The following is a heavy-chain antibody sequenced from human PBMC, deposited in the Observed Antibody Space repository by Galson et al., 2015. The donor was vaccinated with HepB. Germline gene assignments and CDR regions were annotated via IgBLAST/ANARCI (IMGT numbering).Heavy chain of an antibody. V-gene: IGHV3-74*01. CDR2: INSDGSST. CDR1: GFTFSSYW. CDR3: ARGVFNYDFWSGYYNYYGMDV. D-gene: IGHD3-3*01. Sequence: SLRLSCAASGFTFSSYWMHWVRQAPGKGLVWVSRINSDGSSTSYADSVKGRFTISRDNAKNTLYLQMNSLRAEDTAVYYCARGVFNYDFWSGYYNYYGMDVWGQGTTVTVSS. J-gene: IGHJ6*02.